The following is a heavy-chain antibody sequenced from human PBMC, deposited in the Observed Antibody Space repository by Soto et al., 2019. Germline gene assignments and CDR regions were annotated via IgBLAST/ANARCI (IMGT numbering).Heavy chain of an antibody. CDR1: GFTFSNYG. J-gene: IGHJ4*02. CDR3: GKRLPYYFDY. V-gene: IGHV3-23*01. Sequence: GGSLRLSCAASGFTFSNYGMSWVRQTPGKGLEWVSAITASGASTFYADSVKGRFTISRDNSMHTLYLQMNSLRAEDTAVYFCGKRLPYYFDYWGQGALGSVSS. CDR2: ITASGAST.